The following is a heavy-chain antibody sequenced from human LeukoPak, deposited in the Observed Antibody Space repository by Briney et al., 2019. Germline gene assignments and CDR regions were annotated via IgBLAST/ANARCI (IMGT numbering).Heavy chain of an antibody. CDR2: ISSSGSTI. J-gene: IGHJ4*02. Sequence: PGGSLRLSCAASGFTFSSYEMNWVRQAPGKGLEWVSYISSSGSTIYYADSVKGRFTISRDNAKNSLYLQTNSLRAEDTAVYYCARGVITIFGVVDYWGQGTLVTVSS. V-gene: IGHV3-48*03. D-gene: IGHD3-3*01. CDR1: GFTFSSYE. CDR3: ARGVITIFGVVDY.